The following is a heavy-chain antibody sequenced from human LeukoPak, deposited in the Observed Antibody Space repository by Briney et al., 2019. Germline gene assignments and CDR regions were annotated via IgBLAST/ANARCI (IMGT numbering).Heavy chain of an antibody. V-gene: IGHV3-7*01. CDR2: IKQDRSEK. D-gene: IGHD6-13*01. J-gene: IGHJ6*03. Sequence: GGSLRLSCAASGFTFSSYWMSWVRQAPGKGLEWVANIKQDRSEKYYVDSVKGRFTISRDNAKNSLYLQMNSLRAEDTAVYYCARLPGYSSSWYEYYYYYYYMDVWGKGTTVTVSS. CDR1: GFTFSSYW. CDR3: ARLPGYSSSWYEYYYYYYYMDV.